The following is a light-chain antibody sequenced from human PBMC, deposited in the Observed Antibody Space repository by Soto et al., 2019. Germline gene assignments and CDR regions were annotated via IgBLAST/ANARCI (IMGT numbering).Light chain of an antibody. CDR2: AAS. Sequence: DIQMTQSPSSLSASVGDRVTITCRASQGISNYVAWYQQKPGKPPKLLIYAASTLQSGVPSRFSGSGSGTDFTLTINSLQPEDVATYSCQKYCSGPVFGPGPKVDIK. V-gene: IGKV1-27*01. CDR3: QKYCSGPV. CDR1: QGISNY. J-gene: IGKJ3*01.